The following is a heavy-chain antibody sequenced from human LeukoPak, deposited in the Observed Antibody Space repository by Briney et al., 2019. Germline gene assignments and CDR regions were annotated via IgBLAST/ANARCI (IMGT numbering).Heavy chain of an antibody. J-gene: IGHJ3*02. CDR1: GFTFSSHW. CDR3: ARETPYYYDSSDAFDI. V-gene: IGHV3-7*03. CDR2: INQGEGEK. Sequence: GGSLRLSCVDSGFTFSSHWMSWVRQAPGKGLEWVANINQGEGEKYYVDSVKGRFTISRDNAKKSLFLQMNSLRAEDTAVYYCARETPYYYDSSDAFDIWGQGTMVTVSS. D-gene: IGHD3-22*01.